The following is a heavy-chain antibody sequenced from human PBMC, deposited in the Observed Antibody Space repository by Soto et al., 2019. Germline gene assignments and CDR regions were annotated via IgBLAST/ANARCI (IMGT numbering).Heavy chain of an antibody. J-gene: IGHJ6*02. CDR3: AIEGYCRGGSCWTNYYGMDG. CDR2: ISWNSGSI. D-gene: IGHD2-15*01. V-gene: IGHV3-9*01. CDR1: GFTFDDYA. Sequence: GGSLRLSCAASGFTFDDYAMHWVRQAPGKGLEWVSGISWNSGSIGYADSVKGRFTISRDNAKNSLYLQMNSLRAEDTALYYCAIEGYCRGGSCWTNYYGMDGWGQGTTVTVAS.